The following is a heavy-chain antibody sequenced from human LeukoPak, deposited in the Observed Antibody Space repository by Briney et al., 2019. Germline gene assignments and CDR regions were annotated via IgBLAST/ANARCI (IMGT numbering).Heavy chain of an antibody. CDR3: ARVGIVGVSLGWFDP. CDR2: ITSSSTY. J-gene: IGHJ5*02. Sequence: PGGSLRLSCAASGFTLSTYNTHWVRQAPGKGLEWVSSITSSSTYYADSVKGRFTISRDNAKNSLYLQMNSLRAEDTAVYYCARVGIVGVSLGWFDPWGQGTLVTVSS. D-gene: IGHD1-26*01. CDR1: GFTLSTYN. V-gene: IGHV3-21*01.